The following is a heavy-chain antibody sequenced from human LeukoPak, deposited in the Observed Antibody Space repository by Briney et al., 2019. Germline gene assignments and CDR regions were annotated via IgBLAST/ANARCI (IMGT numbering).Heavy chain of an antibody. Sequence: SETLSLTCTVSGGSISSYYWSWLRQPPGKGLEWIGYIYYSGSTNYNPSLKSRVTISVDTSKNQFSLKLSSVAAADTAVYYCARDLGSGHPEYFQHWGQGTLVTVSS. V-gene: IGHV4-59*01. CDR2: IYYSGST. D-gene: IGHD6-19*01. CDR1: GGSISSYY. CDR3: ARDLGSGHPEYFQH. J-gene: IGHJ1*01.